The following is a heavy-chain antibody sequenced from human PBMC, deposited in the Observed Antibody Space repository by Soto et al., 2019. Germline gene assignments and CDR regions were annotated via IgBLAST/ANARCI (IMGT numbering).Heavy chain of an antibody. V-gene: IGHV3-30*18. CDR1: GFTFSDYA. CDR3: AKGGRQWLVTSDFNY. J-gene: IGHJ4*02. D-gene: IGHD6-19*01. Sequence: VQLVESGGGVVQPGRSLRLSCAASGFTFSDYAMHWVRQAPGKGLERVAVVSHDGRNTHYADSVKGRFTISRDSSKNTVSLEMTILRAEDTAVYYCAKGGRQWLVTSDFNYWGQGALVTVSS. CDR2: VSHDGRNT.